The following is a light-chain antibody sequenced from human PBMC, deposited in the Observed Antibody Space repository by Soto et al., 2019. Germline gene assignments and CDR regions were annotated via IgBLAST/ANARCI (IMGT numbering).Light chain of an antibody. V-gene: IGKV3-11*01. CDR3: LQRQSWPRA. CDR1: QYVGSR. Sequence: EIVLTQSPATLSSSPGETAILSCRASQYVGSRLAWYQHKPGQAPRLLIYYMSKRATGIPARFSGSGSGTDFTLTISSLAPDDFAIYYCLQRQSWPRAFGQGTKVDI. CDR2: YMS. J-gene: IGKJ1*01.